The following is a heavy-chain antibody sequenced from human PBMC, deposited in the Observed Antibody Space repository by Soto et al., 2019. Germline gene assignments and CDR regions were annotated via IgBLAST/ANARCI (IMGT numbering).Heavy chain of an antibody. CDR2: IYSGGST. D-gene: IGHD6-13*01. CDR1: GFTVSSNY. J-gene: IGHJ6*03. CDR3: ARDTWGLGYSSSWYQFPNPNASYYMDV. V-gene: IGHV3-66*01. Sequence: GGSLRLSCAASGFTVSSNYMSWVRQAPGKGLEWVSVIYSGGSTYYADSVKGRFTISRDNSRNTLYLQMNSLRAEATAVYYCARDTWGLGYSSSWYQFPNPNASYYMDVWGKGTTVTVSS.